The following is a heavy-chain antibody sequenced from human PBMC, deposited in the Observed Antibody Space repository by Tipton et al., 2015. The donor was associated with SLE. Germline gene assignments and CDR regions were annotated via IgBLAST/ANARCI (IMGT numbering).Heavy chain of an antibody. CDR3: ARDLLLYCSSFSCWGNGYSMDV. Sequence: GSLRLSCAASGFTFSNYWMHWVRQVPGKGLVWVSRINSDGTTTFYADSVKGRFTVSRDNARNTLYLQMSSLRAEDTALYYCARDLLLYCSSFSCWGNGYSMDVWGQGTTVTVSS. CDR2: INSDGTTT. D-gene: IGHD2-2*01. CDR1: GFTFSNYW. J-gene: IGHJ6*02. V-gene: IGHV3-74*01.